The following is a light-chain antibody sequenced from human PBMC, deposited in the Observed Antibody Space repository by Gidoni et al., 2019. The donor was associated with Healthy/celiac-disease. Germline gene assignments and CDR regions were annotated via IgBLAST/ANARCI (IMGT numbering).Light chain of an antibody. Sequence: EIVLTQSPATLSLSPGERATLSCRARQSVSSYLAWYQQKPGQAPRLLIYDASNRATGIPARFSGSGSGTDFTLTISSLEPEDFAVYYCQQRSNWPPGLTFXGXTKVEIK. CDR3: QQRSNWPPGLT. J-gene: IGKJ4*01. CDR1: QSVSSY. V-gene: IGKV3-11*01. CDR2: DAS.